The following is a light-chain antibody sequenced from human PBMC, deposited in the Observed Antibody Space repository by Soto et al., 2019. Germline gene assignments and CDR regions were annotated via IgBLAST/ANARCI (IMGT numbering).Light chain of an antibody. V-gene: IGKV3-15*01. J-gene: IGKJ2*01. CDR2: GAS. CDR3: QQYYNCYT. CDR1: QSVDTK. Sequence: ETVMTQSPATLSVSLGERVTLSCRASQSVDTKLAWYQHKPGQAPRLLIYGASTRATGIPARFSGSGSGTEFTLTIIGLQSEDFAFYFCQQYYNCYTYGQGTKLEIK.